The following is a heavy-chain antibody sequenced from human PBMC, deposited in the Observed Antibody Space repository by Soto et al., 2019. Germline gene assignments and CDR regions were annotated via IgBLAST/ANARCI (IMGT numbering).Heavy chain of an antibody. Sequence: GGSLRLSCAASGFPFSSYGMHWVRQAPGKGLDWVAVIWDDGSNKDYAESVKGRFTISRDNSKNTLYLQMNSLRAVDTAVYYCASSINWGGGTVVTVS. CDR2: IWDDGSNK. J-gene: IGHJ4*02. V-gene: IGHV3-33*01. CDR3: ASSIN. CDR1: GFPFSSYG.